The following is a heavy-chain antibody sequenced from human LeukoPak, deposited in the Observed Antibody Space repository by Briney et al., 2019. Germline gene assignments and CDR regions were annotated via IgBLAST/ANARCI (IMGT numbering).Heavy chain of an antibody. Sequence: ASVKVSCKSSGYPFSDYYIHWIRQASGQGLESMGWINPKNGDTKYAQRSQGRLTITMDTSIDTVYMELRSLRYDDTAVYYCARLSALWGQGTLVTVSS. V-gene: IGHV1-2*02. CDR2: INPKNGDT. CDR1: GYPFSDYY. J-gene: IGHJ4*02. CDR3: ARLSAL.